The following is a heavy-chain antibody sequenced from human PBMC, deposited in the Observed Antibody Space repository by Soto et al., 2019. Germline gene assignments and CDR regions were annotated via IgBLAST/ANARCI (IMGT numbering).Heavy chain of an antibody. D-gene: IGHD6-19*01. CDR3: ARDLGGWPDY. Sequence: ASVKVSCKASGYTFTGYYMHWARQAPGQGLEWMGWINPNSGGTNYAQKFQDRVTITRDTSASTAYMELSGLRSEDTAVYYCARDLGGWPDYWGQGTLVTVSS. V-gene: IGHV1-2*02. CDR1: GYTFTGYY. CDR2: INPNSGGT. J-gene: IGHJ4*02.